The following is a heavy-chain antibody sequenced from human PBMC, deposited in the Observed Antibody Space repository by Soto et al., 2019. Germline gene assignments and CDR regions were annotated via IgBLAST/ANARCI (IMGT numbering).Heavy chain of an antibody. CDR3: ATAPVVVIDDTTNWFDP. Sequence: GGALRLSCAASGFTFSSYWMHWVRQAPGKGLVWVSRINSDGSSTSYADSVKGRFTISRDNAKNTLYLQMNSLRAEDTAVYYCATAPVVVIDDTTNWFDPWGQGTLVTVSP. V-gene: IGHV3-74*01. D-gene: IGHD2-15*01. CDR1: GFTFSSYW. J-gene: IGHJ5*02. CDR2: INSDGSST.